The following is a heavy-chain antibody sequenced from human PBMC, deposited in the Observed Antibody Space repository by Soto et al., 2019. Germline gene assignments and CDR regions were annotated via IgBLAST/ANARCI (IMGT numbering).Heavy chain of an antibody. Sequence: EVQLVESGGDLAQPGGSLRLSCAASGFTFISYEMSWVRQAPGKGLEWVSYITGGGFTTNYADSVRGRFTISRDNAKNSLYLQINSLRAADTAFYYCARVSAAYGMDVWGQVTTVTVSS. D-gene: IGHD2-2*01. CDR3: ARVSAAYGMDV. J-gene: IGHJ6*02. CDR1: GFTFISYE. CDR2: ITGGGFTT. V-gene: IGHV3-48*03.